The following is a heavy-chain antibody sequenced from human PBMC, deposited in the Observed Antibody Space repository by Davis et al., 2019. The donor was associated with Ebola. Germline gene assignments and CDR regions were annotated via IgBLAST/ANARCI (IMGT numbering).Heavy chain of an antibody. V-gene: IGHV1-18*04. CDR1: GYTFISYG. CDR3: ARGAIAAYGNPHLGH. D-gene: IGHD6-13*01. J-gene: IGHJ4*02. Sequence: ASVKVSCKPSGYTFISYGVTWVRQAPGQGLEWLGWISPYNGDTDSIQKLQGRITLTTDTSTSTAYMELRSLTSDDTAVYYCARGAIAAYGNPHLGHWGQGTLVTVSS. CDR2: ISPYNGDT.